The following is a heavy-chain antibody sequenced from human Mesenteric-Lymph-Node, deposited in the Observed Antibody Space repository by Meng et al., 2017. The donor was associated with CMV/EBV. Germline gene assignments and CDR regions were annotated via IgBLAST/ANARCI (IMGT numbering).Heavy chain of an antibody. CDR1: GFTFSNYA. Sequence: GGSLRLSCAASGFTFSNYAMTWVRQAPGKGLEWVSDISGGGGGSYYADSVKGRFTISRDNSKNTLYLQMNSLRAEDTAVYYCAKDSAYYYDRGAFDFWGQGTMVTVSS. J-gene: IGHJ3*01. D-gene: IGHD3-22*01. CDR2: ISGGGGGS. CDR3: AKDSAYYYDRGAFDF. V-gene: IGHV3-23*01.